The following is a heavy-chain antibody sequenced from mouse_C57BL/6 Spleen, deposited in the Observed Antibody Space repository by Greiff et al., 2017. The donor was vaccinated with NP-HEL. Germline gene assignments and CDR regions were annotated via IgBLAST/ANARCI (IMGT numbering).Heavy chain of an antibody. V-gene: IGHV1-55*01. CDR2: IYPGSGST. Sequence: QVQLQQPGAELVKPGASVKMSCKASGYTFTSYWITWVKQRPGQGLEWIGDIYPGSGSTNYNEKFKSKATLTVDTSSSTAYMQLSSLTSEDSAVYYCAGSIYYDYVWYFDVWGTGTTVTVSS. CDR3: AGSIYYDYVWYFDV. J-gene: IGHJ1*03. D-gene: IGHD2-4*01. CDR1: GYTFTSYW.